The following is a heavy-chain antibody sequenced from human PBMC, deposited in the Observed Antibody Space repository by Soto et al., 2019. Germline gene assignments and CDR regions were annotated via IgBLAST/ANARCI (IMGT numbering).Heavy chain of an antibody. CDR1: GYTFTSYG. J-gene: IGHJ3*02. D-gene: IGHD6-19*01. CDR2: ISAYNGNT. CDR3: AWQWAGTRAFDI. V-gene: IGHV1-18*01. Sequence: ASVKVSCKASGYTFTSYGISWVRQAPGQGLEWMGWISAYNGNTNYAQKLQGRVTMTTDTSTSTAYMELRSLRSDDTAVYYCAWQWAGTRAFDIWGQGTIVTVSS.